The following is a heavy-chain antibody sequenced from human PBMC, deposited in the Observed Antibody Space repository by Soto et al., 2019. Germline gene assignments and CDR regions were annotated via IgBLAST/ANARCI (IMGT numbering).Heavy chain of an antibody. J-gene: IGHJ5*02. CDR3: ARVVPGAEAWFGP. V-gene: IGHV1-18*01. Sequence: ASVKVSCNTSGYTFSNYGITWVRQPPGQPLEWLGWISLYSDGTNYAQKVQGRVSMTTDTSTTTAYMELRSLRSDDTAVYYCARVVPGAEAWFGPWGQGSLVTVSS. CDR1: GYTFSNYG. CDR2: ISLYSDGT. D-gene: IGHD2-2*01.